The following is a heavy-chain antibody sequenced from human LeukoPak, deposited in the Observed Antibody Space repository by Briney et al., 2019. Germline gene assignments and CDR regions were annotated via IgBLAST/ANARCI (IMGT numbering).Heavy chain of an antibody. CDR1: GFTFSTFA. CDR3: AKDGIPGAPQYFDY. Sequence: GGSLRLSRAASGFTFSTFAMIWVRQPPGKGLEWVSSIFPSGGEIHYADSVRGRFTISRDNSKSTLSLQMNSLRAEDTAVYYCAKDGIPGAPQYFDYWGQGTLVTVSS. CDR2: IFPSGGEI. V-gene: IGHV3-23*01. J-gene: IGHJ4*02. D-gene: IGHD1-26*01.